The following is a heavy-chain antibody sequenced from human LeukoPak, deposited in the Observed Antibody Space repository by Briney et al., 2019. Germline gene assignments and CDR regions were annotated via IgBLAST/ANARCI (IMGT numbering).Heavy chain of an antibody. CDR1: GYTLTELS. Sequence: EASVKVSCKVSGYTLTELSMHWVRQAPGKGLEWMGGFDPEDGETIYAQKFQGRVTMTEDTSTDTAYMELSSLRSEDTAVYYCATVRKIELELPGILSYWFDPWGQGTLVTVSS. D-gene: IGHD1-7*01. V-gene: IGHV1-24*01. CDR3: ATVRKIELELPGILSYWFDP. J-gene: IGHJ5*02. CDR2: FDPEDGET.